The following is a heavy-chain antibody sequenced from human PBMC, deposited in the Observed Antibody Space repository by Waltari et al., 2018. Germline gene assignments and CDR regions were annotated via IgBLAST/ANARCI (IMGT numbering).Heavy chain of an antibody. CDR3: ATRLGGWFDY. D-gene: IGHD3-16*01. J-gene: IGHJ5*01. Sequence: QVQLQESGPGLVKPSETLSLTCAVSGYSISSGYYWGWIRQPPGKGLEWIGSIYHSGSTYYNPSLKSRVTISVDTSKNQFSLKLSSVTAADTAVYYCATRLGGWFDYWGQGTLVTVSS. CDR2: IYHSGST. CDR1: GYSISSGYY. V-gene: IGHV4-38-2*01.